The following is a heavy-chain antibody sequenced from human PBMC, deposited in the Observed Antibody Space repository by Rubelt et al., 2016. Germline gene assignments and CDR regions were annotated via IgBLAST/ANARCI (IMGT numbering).Heavy chain of an antibody. Sequence: QAPGKGLEWVSVIYTGGSGTYYADSVKGRFTISRDTSKNTLYLQMNSLRAEDTAVYYCAAQASKYYFEYWGQRTLVTVSS. CDR3: AAQASKYYFEY. J-gene: IGHJ4*02. V-gene: IGHV3-53*01. CDR2: IYTGGSGT.